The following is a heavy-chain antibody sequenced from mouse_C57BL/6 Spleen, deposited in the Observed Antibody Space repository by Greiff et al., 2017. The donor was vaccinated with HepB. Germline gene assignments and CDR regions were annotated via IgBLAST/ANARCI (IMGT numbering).Heavy chain of an antibody. CDR2: IHPNRGST. J-gene: IGHJ3*01. CDR1: GYTFTSYW. Sequence: QVQLQQPGAELVKPGASVKLSCKASGYTFTSYWMHWVKHRPGQGLEWIGIIHPNRGSTNYNEKFKSKATLTVDKSSSTAYMQLSSLTSEDSSVYYCARGDDYDEGFAYWGQGTLVTVSA. D-gene: IGHD2-4*01. V-gene: IGHV1-64*01. CDR3: ARGDDYDEGFAY.